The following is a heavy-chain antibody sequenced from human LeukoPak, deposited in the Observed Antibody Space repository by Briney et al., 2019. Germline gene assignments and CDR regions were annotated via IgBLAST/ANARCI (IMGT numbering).Heavy chain of an antibody. V-gene: IGHV3-23*01. CDR1: GFTFSSYA. Sequence: GGSLRLSCAASGFTFSSYAMSWVRQAPGKGLEWVSAISGSGGSTYYADSVKGRFTISRDNSKNTLYLQMNSLRAEDTAVYYCAKLTTYYYDSSGYSDYRGQGTLVTVSS. D-gene: IGHD3-22*01. CDR2: ISGSGGST. CDR3: AKLTTYYYDSSGYSDY. J-gene: IGHJ4*02.